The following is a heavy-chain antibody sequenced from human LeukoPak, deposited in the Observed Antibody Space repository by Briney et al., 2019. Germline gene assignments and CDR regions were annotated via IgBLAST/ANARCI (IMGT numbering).Heavy chain of an antibody. CDR2: IYYSGSA. CDR1: GGSVSSGSYY. CDR3: ARGFGDWGLSWLDP. V-gene: IGHV4-61*01. Sequence: PSETLSLTCTVSGGSVSSGSYYWSWIRHPPGKGLEWIGYIYYSGSAKYNPSLKSRVTISVDTSKNQFSLKLTSVTAADTAVYYCARGFGDWGLSWLDPWGQGTLVTVSS. J-gene: IGHJ5*02. D-gene: IGHD3-10*01.